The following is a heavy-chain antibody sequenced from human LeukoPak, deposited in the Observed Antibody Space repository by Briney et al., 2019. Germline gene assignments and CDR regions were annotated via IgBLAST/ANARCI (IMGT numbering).Heavy chain of an antibody. J-gene: IGHJ4*02. V-gene: IGHV3-53*01. D-gene: IGHD5-18*01. CDR3: ASEEYSYGYFDY. CDR1: GFTVSSNY. Sequence: GGSLRLSCAASGFTVSSNYMSWVRQAPGKGLEWVSVIYSGGSTYYADSVKGRFTISRDNSKNTLYLQMNSLRAEDTAVYYCASEEYSYGYFDYWGQGTLVIVSS. CDR2: IYSGGST.